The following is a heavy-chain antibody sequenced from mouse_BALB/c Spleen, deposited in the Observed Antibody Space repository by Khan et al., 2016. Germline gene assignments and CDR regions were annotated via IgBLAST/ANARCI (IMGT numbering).Heavy chain of an antibody. CDR1: GYSITSDYA. J-gene: IGHJ3*01. V-gene: IGHV3-2*02. D-gene: IGHD2-1*01. CDR3: ARSGALYGNFAY. CDR2: ISSSGST. Sequence: EVQLQESGPGLVKPSQSLSLTCTVTGYSITSDYAWNWIRQLPGNKLECMGYISSSGSTIYNPSLKSRISITRDTSKNQFFLQLNSLTTEDKATYDCARSGALYGNFAYWGQGTLVTVSA.